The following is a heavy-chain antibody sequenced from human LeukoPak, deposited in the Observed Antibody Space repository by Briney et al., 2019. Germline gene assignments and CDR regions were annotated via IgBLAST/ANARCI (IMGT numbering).Heavy chain of an antibody. CDR1: GYSFTSYW. J-gene: IGHJ4*02. Sequence: GESLKISCKGSGYSFTSYWIGWVRQMPGIGLEWMGIIYPGDSDTRYSPSFQGQVTISADKSISAAYLQWSSLKASDTAMYYCARLESGSGSYLFYYFDYWGQGTLVTVSS. CDR3: ARLESGSGSYLFYYFDY. CDR2: IYPGDSDT. V-gene: IGHV5-51*01. D-gene: IGHD3-10*01.